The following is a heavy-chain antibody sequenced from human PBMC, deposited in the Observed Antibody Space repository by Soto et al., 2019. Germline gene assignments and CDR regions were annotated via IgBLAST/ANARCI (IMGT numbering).Heavy chain of an antibody. J-gene: IGHJ6*02. CDR1: GGSFSGYY. CDR2: INHSGST. Sequence: SETLSLTCAVYGGSFSGYYWSWIRQPPGKGLEWIGEINHSGSTNYNPSLKSRVTISVDTSKNQFSLKLSSVTAADTAVYYCARAGMTTVTTRYYYYYGMDVWGQGTTVTVSS. V-gene: IGHV4-34*01. D-gene: IGHD4-4*01. CDR3: ARAGMTTVTTRYYYYYGMDV.